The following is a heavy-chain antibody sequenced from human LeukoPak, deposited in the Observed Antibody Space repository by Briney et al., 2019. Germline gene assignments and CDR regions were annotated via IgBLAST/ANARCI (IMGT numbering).Heavy chain of an antibody. CDR1: GGSISSYY. J-gene: IGHJ6*03. D-gene: IGHD3-16*01. CDR2: IYYSGST. Sequence: ASETLSLTCTVSGGSISSYYWSWIRQPPGKGLEWIGYIYYSGSTNYNPSLKSRVTISVDTSKNQFSLKLSSVTAADTAVYYCARINPGMITFGGVNSPHYYYYYMDVWGKGTTVTISS. CDR3: ARINPGMITFGGVNSPHYYYYYMDV. V-gene: IGHV4-59*01.